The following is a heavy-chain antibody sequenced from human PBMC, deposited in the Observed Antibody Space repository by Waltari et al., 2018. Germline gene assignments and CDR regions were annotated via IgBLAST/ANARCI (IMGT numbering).Heavy chain of an antibody. V-gene: IGHV4-59*08. D-gene: IGHD3-22*01. J-gene: IGHJ4*02. CDR2: IYYRGNS. Sequence: QVQLQESGPGLVKPSEPLSLTCTVSGGSMNNYYWTWIRQSPGKGLEWIGHIYYRGNSNYNPSLKSRVTISVDTSKNQFSLRLSSVTAADTAVYFCARRKYYDSTGYWYYFDYWGQGTLVTVSS. CDR1: GGSMNNYY. CDR3: ARRKYYDSTGYWYYFDY.